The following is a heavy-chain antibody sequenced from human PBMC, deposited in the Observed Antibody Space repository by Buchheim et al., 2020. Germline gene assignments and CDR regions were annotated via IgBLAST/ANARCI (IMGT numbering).Heavy chain of an antibody. CDR2: ISTSGGST. D-gene: IGHD1-1*01. J-gene: IGHJ4*02. V-gene: IGHV3-23*01. CDR1: GFAFTNYA. CDR3: AKGRPLIYNWNDRTFGFGFDY. Sequence: EVQLLESGGRLVQPGGSLRLSCAASGFAFTNYAMSWVRQAPGKGLEWVSGISTSGGSTYYADSVKGRFTISRDNSKNTLYLPMSSLRAEDTAVYYCAKGRPLIYNWNDRTFGFGFDYWGQGTL.